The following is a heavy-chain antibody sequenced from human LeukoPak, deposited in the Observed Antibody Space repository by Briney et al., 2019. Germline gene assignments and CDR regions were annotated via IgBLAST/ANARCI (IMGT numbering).Heavy chain of an antibody. CDR3: AKSGDYLWDY. J-gene: IGHJ4*02. CDR2: IYYSGST. Sequence: SETLSLTCTVSGGSISSYYWSWIRQPPGKGLEWIGYIYYSGSTNYNPSLRSRVTISVDTSKNQFSLKLSSVTAADTAVYYCAKSGDYLWDYWGQGTLVTVSS. V-gene: IGHV4-59*01. CDR1: GGSISSYY. D-gene: IGHD3-16*01.